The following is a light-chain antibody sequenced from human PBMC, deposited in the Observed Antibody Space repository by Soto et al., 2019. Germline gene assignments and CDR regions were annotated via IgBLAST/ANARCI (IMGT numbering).Light chain of an antibody. CDR1: RSVSSY. Sequence: EIVLTQSPATLSFSPGESATLSCRATRSVSSYLAWYQQKPGQAPRLLIYDASSRPTDIPARFSGSGSGTDFTLNISSLEPEDLALYYCQQRSNWPITFGQGTRLEIK. J-gene: IGKJ5*01. CDR2: DAS. V-gene: IGKV3-11*01. CDR3: QQRSNWPIT.